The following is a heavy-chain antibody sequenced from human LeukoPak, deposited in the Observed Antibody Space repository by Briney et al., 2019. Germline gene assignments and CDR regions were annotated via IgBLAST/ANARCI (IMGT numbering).Heavy chain of an antibody. CDR1: NGSMTSYY. CDR2: IYSSGTT. V-gene: IGHV4-4*07. D-gene: IGHD2-2*01. Sequence: PSETLSLTCTVSNGSMTSYYWSWIRDGGKGLEWSGLIYSSGTTSYNPSLKSRVSMSVDTSKSRFSLPLTSVTAADTAVYYCARRHQMFQFTYYMDVWGKGTTVTVSS. CDR3: ARRHQMFQFTYYMDV. J-gene: IGHJ6*03.